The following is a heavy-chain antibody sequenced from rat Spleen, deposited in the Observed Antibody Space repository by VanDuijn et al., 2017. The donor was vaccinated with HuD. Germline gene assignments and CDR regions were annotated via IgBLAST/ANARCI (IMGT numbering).Heavy chain of an antibody. CDR2: ISYDGSST. Sequence: EVQLVESDGGLVQPGRSLKLSCAASGFTFSDYYIAWVRQAPTKGLEWVATISYDGSSTYYRDSVKGRFTISRDNAKSTLYLQMDSLRSEDTATYYCARRGELGWYFDFWGPGTMVTVSS. CDR1: GFTFSDYY. V-gene: IGHV5-29*01. CDR3: ARRGELGWYFDF. J-gene: IGHJ1*01. D-gene: IGHD1-11*01.